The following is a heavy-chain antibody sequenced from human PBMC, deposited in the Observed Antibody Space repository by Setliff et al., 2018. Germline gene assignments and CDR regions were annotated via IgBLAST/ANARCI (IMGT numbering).Heavy chain of an antibody. V-gene: IGHV1-69*10. D-gene: IGHD3-22*01. CDR3: ARNYDSSGYSKSHLGYYYYGMDV. J-gene: IGHJ6*02. CDR2: IIPILGIA. Sequence: GASVKVSCKASGGTFSRYAISWVRQAPGQGLEWMGGIIPILGIANYAQKFQGRVTITADESTSTAYMELSSLRSEDTAVYYCARNYDSSGYSKSHLGYYYYGMDVWGQGTTVTVSS. CDR1: GGTFSRYA.